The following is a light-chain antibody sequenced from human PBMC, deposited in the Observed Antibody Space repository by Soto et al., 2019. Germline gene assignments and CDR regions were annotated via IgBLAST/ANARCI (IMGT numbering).Light chain of an antibody. V-gene: IGKV1-33*01. Sequence: DIQMTQSPSSLSASVGDRVTITCQASQDISNYLNWYPQKPGKAPKLLIYDASNLETGVPSRFSGSGSGTDFTLTISSLQPEDIATYYCQQYDNLPLTFGGGTKVDIK. CDR2: DAS. CDR1: QDISNY. CDR3: QQYDNLPLT. J-gene: IGKJ4*01.